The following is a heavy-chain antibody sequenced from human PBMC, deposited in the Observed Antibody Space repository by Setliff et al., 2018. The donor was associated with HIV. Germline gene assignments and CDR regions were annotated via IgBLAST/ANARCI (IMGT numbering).Heavy chain of an antibody. D-gene: IGHD2-15*01. J-gene: IGHJ3*02. V-gene: IGHV4-39*01. Sequence: PSETLSLTCTVSGGSVSTSSYSWGWIRQPPEKGLEWIGTIYHTGKTYYNSSLNSRVTIAVDTSKDQFSLNLSTVTAADTAVYCCGRVAGYCAPSRCYGYNAFDIWGPGTMVTVTS. CDR2: IYHTGKT. CDR3: GRVAGYCAPSRCYGYNAFDI. CDR1: GGSVSTSSYS.